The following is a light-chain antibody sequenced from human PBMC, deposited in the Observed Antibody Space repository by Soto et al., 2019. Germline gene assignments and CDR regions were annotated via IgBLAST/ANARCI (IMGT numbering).Light chain of an antibody. CDR3: SSYTSSSVV. J-gene: IGLJ2*01. V-gene: IGLV2-14*01. CDR1: SSDVGGYNY. CDR2: DVS. Sequence: QAVVTQPASVSGSPGQSITISCTGTSSDVGGYNYVSWYQQHPGKAPKLMIYDVSNRPSGVSNRFSGSKSGNTASLTISGLRAEDEADYYCSSYTSSSVVFGGGTKLTVL.